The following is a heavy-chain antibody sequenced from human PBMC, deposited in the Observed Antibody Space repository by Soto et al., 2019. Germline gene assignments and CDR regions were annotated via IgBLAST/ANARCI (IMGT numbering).Heavy chain of an antibody. Sequence: EVQLLQSGGDLVQPGGSLRLSCAASGFTFSSYAMGWVRQAPGKGLEWVSVITDRGYSAHHADSIEGRFTISRDNSKNTLYLQMTSLRVEDTAIYYCAKAPLPYCSGPRCYPFDHWGQGTLVAVSS. J-gene: IGHJ4*02. V-gene: IGHV3-23*01. CDR1: GFTFSSYA. CDR2: ITDRGYSA. D-gene: IGHD2-15*01. CDR3: AKAPLPYCSGPRCYPFDH.